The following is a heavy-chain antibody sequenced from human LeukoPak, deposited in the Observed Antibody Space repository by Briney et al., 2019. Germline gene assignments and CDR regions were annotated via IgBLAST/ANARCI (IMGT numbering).Heavy chain of an antibody. Sequence: GVSLRLSCAASGFTFSYHWMTWVRQAPGKGLEWVANIKNDGAVKNYVDSVKGRFNISRDNAKNSLYLQMNSLRAEDTAVYYCAKDSYRKGDFCGQGVLVTVSS. V-gene: IGHV3-7*01. J-gene: IGHJ4*02. CDR2: IKNDGAVK. CDR1: GFTFSYHW. D-gene: IGHD5-12*01. CDR3: AKDSYRKGDF.